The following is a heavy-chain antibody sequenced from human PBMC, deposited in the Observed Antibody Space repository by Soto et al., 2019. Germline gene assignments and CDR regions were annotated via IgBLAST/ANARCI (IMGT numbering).Heavy chain of an antibody. CDR3: ARDTPASPYYYYGMDV. Sequence: SETLSLTCTVSGGSVNSDYYYWSWIRQPPGKGLEWIGYIYHSGRTNYNPSLESRVTISVDTSKNQFSLKLSSVTAADTAVYYCARDTPASPYYYYGMDVWGQGTTVTVSS. V-gene: IGHV4-61*01. CDR2: IYHSGRT. CDR1: GGSVNSDYYY. D-gene: IGHD2-2*01. J-gene: IGHJ6*02.